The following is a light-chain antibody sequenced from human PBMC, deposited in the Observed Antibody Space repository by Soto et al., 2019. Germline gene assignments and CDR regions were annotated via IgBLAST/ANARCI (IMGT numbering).Light chain of an antibody. J-gene: IGLJ3*02. CDR1: NSDVGAYNY. Sequence: QSALTQRASVSGSPGQSITISCAGSNSDVGAYNYVSWYQQHPGKAPKLIIFDVSNRPSGVSDRFSASKSGNTASLTISGLQAEDEADYYCSSFTTSTTLVFGGGTKVTVL. V-gene: IGLV2-14*03. CDR2: DVS. CDR3: SSFTTSTTLV.